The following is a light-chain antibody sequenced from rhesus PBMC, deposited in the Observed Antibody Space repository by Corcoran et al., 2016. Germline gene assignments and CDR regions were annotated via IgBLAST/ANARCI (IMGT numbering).Light chain of an antibody. Sequence: DIQMTQSPSSVSAFVGDRVTISCRASQDIHRYLAWYQQRPGKAPNPLIFHATTLQGGVPSRFSGSGSGTEFTLTISSLQPEDSATYYCQQYNDLVTFGGGTKVEI. CDR2: HAT. CDR3: QQYNDLVT. CDR1: QDIHRY. J-gene: IGKJ4*01. V-gene: IGKV1-25*01.